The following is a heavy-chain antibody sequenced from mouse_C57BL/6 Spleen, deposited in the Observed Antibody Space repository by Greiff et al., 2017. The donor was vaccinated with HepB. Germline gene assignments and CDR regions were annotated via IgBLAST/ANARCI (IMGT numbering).Heavy chain of an antibody. Sequence: QVHVKQPGAELVRPGSSVKLSCKASGYTFTSYWMDWVKQRPGQGLEWIGNIYPSDSETHYNQKFKDKATLTVDKSSSTAYMQLSSLTSEDSAVYYCAKLPGGYFDVWGTGTTVTVSS. V-gene: IGHV1-61*01. CDR2: IYPSDSET. CDR1: GYTFTSYW. CDR3: AKLPGGYFDV. D-gene: IGHD2-1*01. J-gene: IGHJ1*03.